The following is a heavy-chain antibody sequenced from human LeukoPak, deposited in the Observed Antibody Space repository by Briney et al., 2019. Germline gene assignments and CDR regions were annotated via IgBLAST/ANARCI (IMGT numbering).Heavy chain of an antibody. CDR3: ARESYYYDSSGYSDY. D-gene: IGHD3-22*01. J-gene: IGHJ4*02. CDR1: GFTFSTYW. V-gene: IGHV3-7*01. Sequence: GGSLRLSCAASGFTFSTYWMSWVRQAPGKGLEWVANIKQDGSEKYYVDSVKGRFTISRDNAKNSLFLQVDSLRAEDTAVYYCARESYYYDSSGYSDYWGQGTLVTVSS. CDR2: IKQDGSEK.